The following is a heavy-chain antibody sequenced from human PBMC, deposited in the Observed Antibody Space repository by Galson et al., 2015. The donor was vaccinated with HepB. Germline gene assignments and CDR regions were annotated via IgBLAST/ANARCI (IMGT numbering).Heavy chain of an antibody. D-gene: IGHD3-10*01. CDR2: ISYDGSNK. CDR3: ANGGHGSGSYYSDFDQ. Sequence: SLRLSCAASGFTFRSYGMHWVRQAPGKGLEWVALISYDGSNKYYVDSVKGRFTISRDNSKNTLYLQMNSLRAEDTAVYYCANGGHGSGSYYSDFDQWGQGTLVTVTS. J-gene: IGHJ4*02. CDR1: GFTFRSYG. V-gene: IGHV3-30*18.